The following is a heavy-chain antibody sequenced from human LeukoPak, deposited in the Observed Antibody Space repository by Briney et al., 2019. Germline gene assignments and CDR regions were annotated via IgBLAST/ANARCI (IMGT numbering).Heavy chain of an antibody. CDR3: ASRQLWLRGHYYMDV. CDR2: INHSRST. D-gene: IGHD5-18*01. J-gene: IGHJ6*03. CDR1: GGSFSGYY. Sequence: SETLSLTCAVYGGSFSGYYWSWIRQPPGKGLEWIGEINHSRSTNYNPSLKSRVTISVDTSKNQFSLKLSSVTAADTAVYYCASRQLWLRGHYYMDVWGKGTTVTVSS. V-gene: IGHV4-34*01.